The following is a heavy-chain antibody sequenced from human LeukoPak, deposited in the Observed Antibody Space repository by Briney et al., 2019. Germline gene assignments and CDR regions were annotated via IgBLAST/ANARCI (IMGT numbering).Heavy chain of an antibody. V-gene: IGHV4-61*02. CDR3: ASGDTAMGVY. CDR1: GGSISSGSYY. Sequence: SQTLSLTCTVSGGSISSGSYYWSWIRQPAGKGLEWIGRIYTSGSTNYNPSLKSRVTISVDTSKNQFSRKLSSVTAADTAVYYCASGDTAMGVYWSQGTLVTVSS. J-gene: IGHJ4*02. D-gene: IGHD5-18*01. CDR2: IYTSGST.